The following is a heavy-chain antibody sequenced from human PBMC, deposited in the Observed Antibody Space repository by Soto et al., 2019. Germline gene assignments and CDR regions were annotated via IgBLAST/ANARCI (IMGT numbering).Heavy chain of an antibody. V-gene: IGHV1-69*13. Sequence: SVKVSCKASGGTFSSYAISWVRQAPGQGLEWMGGIIPIFGTANYAQKFQGRVTITADESTSTAYMELSSLRSEDTAVYYCAREGRRDGYSNFDDWGQGTLVTVSS. D-gene: IGHD4-4*01. J-gene: IGHJ4*02. CDR1: GGTFSSYA. CDR2: IIPIFGTA. CDR3: AREGRRDGYSNFDD.